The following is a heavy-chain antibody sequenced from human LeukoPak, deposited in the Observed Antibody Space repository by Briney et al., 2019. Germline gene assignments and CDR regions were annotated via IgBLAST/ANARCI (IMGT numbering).Heavy chain of an antibody. V-gene: IGHV4-34*01. Sequence: PSETLSLTCAVYGGSFSNYYWSWIRQPPGKGLEWIGEINDSGRTNYNPSLMSRVTVSVDTSKKQFSLRLTSVTATDTAVYYCARRWNYGRNYYIDVWAKGPRPASP. CDR1: GGSFSNYY. CDR3: ARRWNYGRNYYIDV. CDR2: INDSGRT. J-gene: IGHJ6*03. D-gene: IGHD1-7*01.